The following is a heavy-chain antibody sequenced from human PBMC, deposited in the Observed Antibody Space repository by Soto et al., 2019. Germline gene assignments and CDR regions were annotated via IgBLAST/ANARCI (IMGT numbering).Heavy chain of an antibody. CDR2: INAGNGNT. Sequence: GSVKVSCKASGYTLTSYAMHLVRQAPGQRLEWMGWINAGNGNTKYSQKFQGRVTITRDTSASTAYMELSSLRSEDTAVYYCARDPSYYGMDVWGQGTTVTVSS. J-gene: IGHJ6*02. V-gene: IGHV1-3*01. CDR3: ARDPSYYGMDV. CDR1: GYTLTSYA.